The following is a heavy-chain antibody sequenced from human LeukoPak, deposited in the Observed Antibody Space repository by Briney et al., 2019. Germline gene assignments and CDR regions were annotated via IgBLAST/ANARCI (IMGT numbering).Heavy chain of an antibody. CDR3: ANSGLNRFEY. D-gene: IGHD2-15*01. CDR1: GFIFSSYG. J-gene: IGHJ4*02. CDR2: IRNDGSNK. Sequence: RGSLRLSCAASGFIFSSYGMHWVRQAPGKGLEWVAFIRNDGSNKYYADSVKGRFTISRDNSKNTLYLQMNSLRAEDTAVYYCANSGLNRFEYWGQGALVTVSS. V-gene: IGHV3-30*02.